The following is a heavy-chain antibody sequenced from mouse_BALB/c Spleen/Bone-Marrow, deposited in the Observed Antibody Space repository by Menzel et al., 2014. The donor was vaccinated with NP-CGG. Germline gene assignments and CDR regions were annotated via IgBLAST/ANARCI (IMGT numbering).Heavy chain of an antibody. CDR2: IWRGGNT. CDR1: GFSLTRNG. V-gene: IGHV2-5*01. D-gene: IGHD1-1*01. J-gene: IGHJ1*01. Sequence: VHLVESGPGLVQPSQSLSITCTVSGFSLTRNGVHWVRQSPGKGLEWLGVIWRGGNTDYNEAFMSRLSITKDNSKSQVFFKMNSLQGDDTAIYYCAKGGITTVWYFDVWGAGTTVTVSS. CDR3: AKGGITTVWYFDV.